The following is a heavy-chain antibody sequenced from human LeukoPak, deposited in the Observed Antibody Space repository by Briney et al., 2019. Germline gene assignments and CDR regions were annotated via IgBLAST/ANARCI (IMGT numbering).Heavy chain of an antibody. D-gene: IGHD3-22*01. Sequence: PGGSLRLSCAASGFRFSNYWMSWVRQAPGKGLEWVANIKEDGSEKYYVDSVKGRFTISRDNAKNSLYLQMSSLRAEDTAVYYCARDGGSSGYWEGFDYWGQGTLVTVSS. V-gene: IGHV3-7*01. CDR3: ARDGGSSGYWEGFDY. CDR1: GFRFSNYW. CDR2: IKEDGSEK. J-gene: IGHJ4*02.